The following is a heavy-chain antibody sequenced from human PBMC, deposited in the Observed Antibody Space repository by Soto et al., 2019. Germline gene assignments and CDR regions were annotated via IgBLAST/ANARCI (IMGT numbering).Heavy chain of an antibody. V-gene: IGHV2-5*02. CDR2: IYWDDDK. CDR3: ARQWLVPGCRYFDL. J-gene: IGHJ2*01. CDR1: GFSLSTSGVG. D-gene: IGHD6-19*01. Sequence: QITLKESGPTLVKPTQTLTLTCTFSGFSLSTSGVGVGWIRQPPGKALEWLALIYWDDDKRYSPSLKSRLTITKDTSKTQVVLTMTNMDPVDTATYYCARQWLVPGCRYFDLWGRGTLVTVSS.